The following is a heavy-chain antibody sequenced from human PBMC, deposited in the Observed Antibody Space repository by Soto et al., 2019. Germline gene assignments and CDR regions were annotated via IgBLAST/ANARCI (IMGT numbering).Heavy chain of an antibody. CDR2: IYYSGTT. Sequence: QVQLQESGPGLVKPSQTLSLTCTVSGGSISSGGYYWSWIRQHPGKGLEWIGYIYYSGTTYYNPSRKSRVTISVDTSKNQFSLKLSSVTAADTAVYYCAGAPWRANGVYGMDVWGQGTTVTVSS. J-gene: IGHJ6*02. CDR1: GGSISSGGYY. D-gene: IGHD7-27*01. CDR3: AGAPWRANGVYGMDV. V-gene: IGHV4-31*03.